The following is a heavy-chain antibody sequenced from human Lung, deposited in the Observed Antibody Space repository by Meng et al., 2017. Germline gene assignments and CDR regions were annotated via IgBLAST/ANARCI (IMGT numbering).Heavy chain of an antibody. Sequence: QVQLQYSGPGLVTPSPTLSLTCTVFGGSISSSNYYWSWIRQPPGKGLEWSGHIYNSGSTYYNPSLKSRITISVDTSKNQFSLKLSSVTAADTAVHYCARGQKGYFDLWGRGTLVTVSS. CDR3: ARGQKGYFDL. CDR1: GGSISSSNYY. J-gene: IGHJ2*01. V-gene: IGHV4-30-4*01. CDR2: IYNSGST.